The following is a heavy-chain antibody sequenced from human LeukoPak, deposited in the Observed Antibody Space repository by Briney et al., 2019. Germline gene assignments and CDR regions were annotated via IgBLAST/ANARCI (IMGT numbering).Heavy chain of an antibody. CDR2: IDNDGSST. CDR1: GFSLSNQW. CDR3: ARDLSKHYYYGMDV. Sequence: GGSLRLSCAASGFSLSNQWMHWVRQAPGKGLVWVSRIDNDGSSTVYADSVKGRFTISRDNSKNTLYLQMNSLRAEDTAVYYCARDLSKHYYYGMDVWGQGTTVTVSS. V-gene: IGHV3-74*01. D-gene: IGHD4-11*01. J-gene: IGHJ6*02.